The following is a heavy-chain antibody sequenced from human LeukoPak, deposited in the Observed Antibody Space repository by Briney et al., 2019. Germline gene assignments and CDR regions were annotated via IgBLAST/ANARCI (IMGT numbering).Heavy chain of an antibody. Sequence: SVKVSCKASGGTFISYAISWVRQAPGQGLEWMGRIIPIFGTANYAQKFQGRVTITTDESTSTAYMELSSLRSEDTAVYYCARDRGPYYYDSSGYYGYWGQGTLVTVSS. J-gene: IGHJ4*02. CDR2: IIPIFGTA. CDR3: ARDRGPYYYDSSGYYGY. D-gene: IGHD3-22*01. V-gene: IGHV1-69*05. CDR1: GGTFISYA.